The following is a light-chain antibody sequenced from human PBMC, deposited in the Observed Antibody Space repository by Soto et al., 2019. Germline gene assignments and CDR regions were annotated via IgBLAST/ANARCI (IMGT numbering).Light chain of an antibody. Sequence: EIVMTQSPATLSVSPGERATLSCRASQSVSSNLAWYQQKPGQAPRLLIYGASTRATGIPARFSGSGSGTEFTLTISILQSEDFAVYYCQQYNNWPLSLGQGTKLEIK. J-gene: IGKJ2*01. CDR2: GAS. V-gene: IGKV3-15*01. CDR1: QSVSSN. CDR3: QQYNNWPLS.